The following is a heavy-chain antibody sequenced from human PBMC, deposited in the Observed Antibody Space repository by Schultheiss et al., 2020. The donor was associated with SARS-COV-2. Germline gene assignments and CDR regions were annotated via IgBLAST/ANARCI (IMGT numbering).Heavy chain of an antibody. V-gene: IGHV1-8*02. J-gene: IGHJ5*02. Sequence: ASVKVSCKASGGTFSSYAISWVRQAPGQGLEWMGWMNPNSGNTGYAQKFQGRVTMTRNTSISTAYMELSSLRSEDTAVYYCARGGSIAAAAFDPWGQGTLVTVSS. CDR3: ARGGSIAAAAFDP. CDR2: MNPNSGNT. D-gene: IGHD6-13*01. CDR1: GGTFSSYA.